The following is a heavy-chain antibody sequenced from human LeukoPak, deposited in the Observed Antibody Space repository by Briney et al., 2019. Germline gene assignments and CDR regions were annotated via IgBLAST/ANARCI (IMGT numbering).Heavy chain of an antibody. CDR1: GGSISSYY. Sequence: NPSETLSLTCTVSGGSISSYYWSWIRQPPGKGLEWIGYIYYSGSTNYNPSLKSRVTISVDTSKNQFSLKLSSVTAADTAVYYCARERAADNWFDPWSQGTLVTVSS. D-gene: IGHD6-13*01. J-gene: IGHJ5*02. CDR2: IYYSGST. CDR3: ARERAADNWFDP. V-gene: IGHV4-59*01.